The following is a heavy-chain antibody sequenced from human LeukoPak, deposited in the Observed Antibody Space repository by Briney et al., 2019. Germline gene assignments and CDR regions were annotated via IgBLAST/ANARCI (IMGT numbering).Heavy chain of an antibody. Sequence: SGGSLRLSCAASGFNFKNYGMHWVRQAPGKGLEWVAALWYDGSHEYYADSVKGRFTISRDNFKTTLFVEMNGLRAGDTAIYYCAKDAGDFGDSYFDHWGQGTPVTVSS. CDR3: AKDAGDFGDSYFDH. CDR1: GFNFKNYG. J-gene: IGHJ4*02. D-gene: IGHD4-17*01. V-gene: IGHV3-33*06. CDR2: LWYDGSHE.